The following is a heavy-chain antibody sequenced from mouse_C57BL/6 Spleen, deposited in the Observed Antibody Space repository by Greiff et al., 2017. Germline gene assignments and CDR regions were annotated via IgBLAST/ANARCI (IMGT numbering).Heavy chain of an antibody. Sequence: EVQLQQSVAELVRPGASVKLSCTASGFNIKHTYMHWVKQRPEQGLEWIGRIDPANGNTKYAPKFQGKATITADTSANTAYLQLSSLTSEDTAIYYCARDWGDWYFDVWGTGTTVTVSS. CDR1: GFNIKHTY. J-gene: IGHJ1*03. CDR3: ARDWGDWYFDV. V-gene: IGHV14-3*01. CDR2: IDPANGNT. D-gene: IGHD4-1*01.